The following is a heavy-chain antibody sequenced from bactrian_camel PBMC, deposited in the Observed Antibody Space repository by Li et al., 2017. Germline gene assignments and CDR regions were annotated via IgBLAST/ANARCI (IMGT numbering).Heavy chain of an antibody. CDR1: GYTSSDYC. V-gene: IGHV3S9*01. D-gene: IGHD3*01. CDR2: IRRDGDE. CDR3: AAGTRIIVGDYCDGITA. Sequence: HVQLVESGGDLVLAGGSLRLSCAASGYTSSDYCMGWYRQVPGKAREGIAGIRRDGDEYYADSVKGRFTISQDNAKNIIYLQMSSLTPDDTAMYYCAAGTRIIVGDYCDGITAWGQGTQ. J-gene: IGHJ6*01.